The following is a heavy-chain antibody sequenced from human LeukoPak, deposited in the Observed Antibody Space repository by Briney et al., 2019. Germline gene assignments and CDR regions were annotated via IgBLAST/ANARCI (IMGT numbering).Heavy chain of an antibody. J-gene: IGHJ4*02. CDR2: INPRGGST. V-gene: IGHV1-46*01. CDR3: ARELSSGWSPIHY. D-gene: IGHD6-19*01. CDR1: GYTFTSYY. Sequence: ASVKVSCKASGYTFTSYYMHWVRQAPGQGPEWMGIINPRGGSTDYAQKFQGRVTMTRDTSTSTVYMELSSLRSEDTAVYYCARELSSGWSPIHYWGQGTLVTVSS.